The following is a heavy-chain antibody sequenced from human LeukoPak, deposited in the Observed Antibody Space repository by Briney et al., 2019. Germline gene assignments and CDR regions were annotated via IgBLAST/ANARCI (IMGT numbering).Heavy chain of an antibody. Sequence: GGSLRLSCAASGFTFSSYGMHWVRQAPGKGLEWVAVISYDGSNKYYADSVKGRFTISRDNSKNTLYLQMNSLRAEDTAVYYCAKDLGMIVVRGSLDYWGQGTLVTVSS. CDR1: GFTFSSYG. D-gene: IGHD3-22*01. J-gene: IGHJ4*02. CDR3: AKDLGMIVVRGSLDY. CDR2: ISYDGSNK. V-gene: IGHV3-30*18.